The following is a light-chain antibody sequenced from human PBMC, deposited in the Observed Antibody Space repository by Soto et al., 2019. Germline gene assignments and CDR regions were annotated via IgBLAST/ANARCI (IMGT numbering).Light chain of an antibody. CDR2: GAS. Sequence: EIVLTQSPGTLSLSPGERATLSCRASQSISSYLAWYQQKPGQAPRLLIYGASTRATDIPDRFSGSGSGTDFTLTINRLEPEDFAVYYCQQYGSSPLYSFGQGTKLEI. V-gene: IGKV3-20*01. CDR1: QSISSY. CDR3: QQYGSSPLYS. J-gene: IGKJ2*01.